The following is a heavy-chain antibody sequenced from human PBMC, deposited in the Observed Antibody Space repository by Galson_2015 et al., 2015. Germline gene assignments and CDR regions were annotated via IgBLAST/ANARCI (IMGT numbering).Heavy chain of an antibody. V-gene: IGHV3-48*03. CDR1: GFNFRFYE. D-gene: IGHD1-1*01. J-gene: IGHJ4*02. Sequence: SLRLSCAASGFNFRFYEMNWVRQAPGKGLEWVSYISTAGETMYYADSVKGRFTISRDSAKNSLYLQMNSLRAEDTAVYFCARNTRDPRYDYWGQGTLVTVSS. CDR2: ISTAGETM. CDR3: ARNTRDPRYDY.